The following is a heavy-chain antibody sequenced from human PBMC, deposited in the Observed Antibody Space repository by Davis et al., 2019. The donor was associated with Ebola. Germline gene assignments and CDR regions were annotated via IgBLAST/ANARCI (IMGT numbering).Heavy chain of an antibody. D-gene: IGHD3-16*01. J-gene: IGHJ4*02. CDR3: AKDIQGGSSYLDY. CDR2: LSITGLT. Sequence: GGSLRLSCATSGFPFSEYAMTWVRQAPGKGLEWISDLSITGLTNYADAVKGRFTISRDTSKNTLYLQMNSLRAEDTAIYYCAKDIQGGSSYLDYWGQGTLVTVSS. V-gene: IGHV3-23*01. CDR1: GFPFSEYA.